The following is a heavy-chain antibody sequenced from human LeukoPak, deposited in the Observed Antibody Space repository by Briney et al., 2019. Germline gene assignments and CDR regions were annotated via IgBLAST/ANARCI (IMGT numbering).Heavy chain of an antibody. D-gene: IGHD6-19*01. CDR3: ARRPGYSSGSRSRTTIYYFDY. Sequence: GESLKLSCKDYGYIYTNYWIGWVRQIPRKGMEWIGIIYSGDSDTRYSPTFQGQVSISVDKSISTAYLQWSSLQDSDTAIYYCARRPGYSSGSRSRTTIYYFDYWGQGALVTVSS. CDR2: IYSGDSDT. V-gene: IGHV5-51*01. J-gene: IGHJ4*02. CDR1: GYIYTNYW.